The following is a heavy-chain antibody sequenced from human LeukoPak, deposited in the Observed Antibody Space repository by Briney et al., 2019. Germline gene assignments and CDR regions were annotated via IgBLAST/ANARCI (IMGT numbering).Heavy chain of an antibody. V-gene: IGHV3-23*01. J-gene: IGHJ6*04. D-gene: IGHD3-22*01. CDR3: ARDRVDSSGAEDV. CDR1: AFTFRNYA. Sequence: GGSLRLSCAASAFTFRNYAMTWVRQAPGKGLDWVSAISGSGGSTYYADSVKGRFTISRDNSRNTLYLQMNSLRADDAAVYYCARDRVDSSGAEDVWGKGTTVTVSS. CDR2: ISGSGGST.